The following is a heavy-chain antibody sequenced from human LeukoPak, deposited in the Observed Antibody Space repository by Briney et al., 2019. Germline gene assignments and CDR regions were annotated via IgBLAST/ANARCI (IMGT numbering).Heavy chain of an antibody. D-gene: IGHD3-10*01. CDR1: GYSFTSYY. CDR2: INPNNGGT. J-gene: IGHJ4*02. V-gene: IGHV1-2*02. CDR3: ARDMVRGVIEVY. Sequence: ASVKVSCKASGYSFTSYYMHWVRQAPGQGLEWMGWINPNNGGTNYAQKFQGRVTMTRDTSISTAYLELSSLRSDDTAVYYCARDMVRGVIEVYWGQGTLVTVSS.